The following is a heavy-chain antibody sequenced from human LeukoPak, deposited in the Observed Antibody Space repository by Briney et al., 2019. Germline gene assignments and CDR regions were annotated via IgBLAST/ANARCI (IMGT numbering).Heavy chain of an antibody. J-gene: IGHJ5*02. CDR1: GFIFSSFA. CDR2: ISSSSTTI. Sequence: GGSLRLSCAASGFIFSSFAMTWVRQAPGEGLEWVSYISSSSTTIYYADSVKGRFTISRDNARNSLYLQMNSLRDEDTAVYYCAREGGFDPWGQGTLVTVSS. V-gene: IGHV3-48*02. CDR3: AREGGFDP. D-gene: IGHD3-16*01.